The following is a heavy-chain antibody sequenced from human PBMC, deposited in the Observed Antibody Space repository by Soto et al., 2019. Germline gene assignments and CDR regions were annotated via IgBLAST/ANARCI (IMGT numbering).Heavy chain of an antibody. CDR3: ARSFYGPYQYVDVGYFPDWRDP. V-gene: IGHV1-69*01. Sequence: QVQMVQSGPEVKKPGSSVKVSCKAPGGTFSIYGINWVRQAPGQGLEWMGGIMPLLGSTHYAEKFKGRVNSNADESTTTSYMEMSSQRSEDTAIYYCARSFYGPYQYVDVGYFPDWRDPWGQGTLVTVSS. J-gene: IGHJ5*02. CDR1: GGTFSIYG. CDR2: IMPLLGST. D-gene: IGHD2-2*03.